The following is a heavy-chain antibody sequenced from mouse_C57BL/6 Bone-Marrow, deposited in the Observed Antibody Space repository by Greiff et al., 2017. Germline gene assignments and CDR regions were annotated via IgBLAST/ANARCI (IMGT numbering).Heavy chain of an antibody. CDR3: ARRGTTVVATDY. D-gene: IGHD1-1*01. V-gene: IGHV1-42*01. CDR1: GHSFTGYY. J-gene: IGHJ2*01. Sequence: EVQLQQSGPELVKPGASVKISCKASGHSFTGYYMNWVKQSPEKSLEWIGEINPSTGGTTYNQKFKAKATLTVDKSSSTAYMQLKSLTSEDSAVYYCARRGTTVVATDYWGQGTTLTVSS. CDR2: INPSTGGT.